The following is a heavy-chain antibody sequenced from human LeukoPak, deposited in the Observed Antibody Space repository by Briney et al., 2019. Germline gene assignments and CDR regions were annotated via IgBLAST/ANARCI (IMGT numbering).Heavy chain of an antibody. Sequence: GGSLRLSCAASGFTFSSYAMHWVRQAPGKGLEWVAVISYDGSNKYYADSVKGRFTISRDNSKNTLYLQMNSLRAEDTAVYYCARGDLLYYYDSSGPFDYWGQGTLVTVSS. CDR3: ARGDLLYYYDSSGPFDY. CDR1: GFTFSSYA. J-gene: IGHJ4*02. V-gene: IGHV3-30-3*01. CDR2: ISYDGSNK. D-gene: IGHD3-22*01.